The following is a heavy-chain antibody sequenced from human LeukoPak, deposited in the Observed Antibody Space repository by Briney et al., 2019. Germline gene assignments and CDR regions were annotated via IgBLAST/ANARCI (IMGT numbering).Heavy chain of an antibody. J-gene: IGHJ5*02. Sequence: SETLSLTCTVSGGSISSYYWSWIRQPAGKGLEWIGRISISGSGSTNYNPSLKSRVTMSVDTSKNQFSLKLSSVTAADTAVYYCARPNYDYVWGSYRYNCWFDPWGQGTLVTVSS. CDR2: ISISGSGST. CDR3: ARPNYDYVWGSYRYNCWFDP. V-gene: IGHV4-4*07. CDR1: GGSISSYY. D-gene: IGHD3-16*02.